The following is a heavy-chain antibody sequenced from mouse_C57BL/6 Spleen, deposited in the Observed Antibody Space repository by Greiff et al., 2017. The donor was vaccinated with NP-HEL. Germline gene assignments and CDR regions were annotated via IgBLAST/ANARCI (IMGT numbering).Heavy chain of an antibody. J-gene: IGHJ2*01. D-gene: IGHD4-1*01. Sequence: EVQLQQSGPELVKPGASVKMSCKASGYTFTDYNMHWVKQSNGKSLEWIGYINPNNGGTSYNQKFKGKATLTVNQSSSTAYMELRSLTSEYAADYYCGITGRVDYFDYWGQGTTLTVSS. V-gene: IGHV1-22*01. CDR1: GYTFTDYN. CDR3: GITGRVDYFDY. CDR2: INPNNGGT.